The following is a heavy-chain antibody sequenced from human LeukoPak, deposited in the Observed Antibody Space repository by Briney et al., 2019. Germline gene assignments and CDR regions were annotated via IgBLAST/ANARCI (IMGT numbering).Heavy chain of an antibody. CDR2: ISGSGGTT. Sequence: GGSLRLSCVASGFTFSTYAMSWVRQAPGKGLEWVSTISGSGGTTDYADSVKGRFTISRDNSKNSLYLQMNSLRAEDTAIYYCAKGAMEDDYYYYGMDVWGQGTTVTVSS. CDR3: AKGAMEDDYYYYGMDV. J-gene: IGHJ6*02. CDR1: GFTFSTYA. V-gene: IGHV3-23*01. D-gene: IGHD1-1*01.